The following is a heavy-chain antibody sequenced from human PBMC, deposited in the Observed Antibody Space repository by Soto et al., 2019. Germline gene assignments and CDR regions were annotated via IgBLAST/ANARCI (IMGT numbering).Heavy chain of an antibody. J-gene: IGHJ6*01. V-gene: IGHV4-59*03. Sequence: QVPLQESGPGLVKPSETLSLSCTVSGGSISSYYWSWIRQPPGKGLEWIGYVHDSWGSHYNPSLKSRVAISLDTSKSQFSLKLTSXXAXXXXXXXXXXXXXXXXXXXXXXXGQXTTVTVSS. CDR3: XXXXXXXXXXXXXX. CDR2: VHDSWGS. CDR1: GGSISSYY.